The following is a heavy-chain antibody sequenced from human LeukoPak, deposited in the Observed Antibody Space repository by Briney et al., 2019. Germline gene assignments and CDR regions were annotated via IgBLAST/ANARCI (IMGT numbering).Heavy chain of an antibody. J-gene: IGHJ6*03. CDR2: INPNSGGT. Sequence: ASVKVSCKASGYTFTGYYMHWVRQAPGQGLEWMGWINPNSGGTNYAQKFQGRVTMTRDTSISTAYMELSRLRSDDTAVYYCARSSYCSSTSCWISAYYCMDVWGKGTTVTVSS. CDR3: ARSSYCSSTSCWISAYYCMDV. D-gene: IGHD2-2*01. CDR1: GYTFTGYY. V-gene: IGHV1-2*02.